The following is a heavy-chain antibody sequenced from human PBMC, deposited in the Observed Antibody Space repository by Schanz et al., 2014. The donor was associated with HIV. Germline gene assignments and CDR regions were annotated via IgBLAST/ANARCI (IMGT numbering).Heavy chain of an antibody. Sequence: QVQLVQSGAEVKKPGSSVKVSCKTFGGAFRIYAMSWVRQAPGQGLEWMGGIVPIFGTTNYAQRFQGRVSISADESTSTAYMELNSLRSDDTAVYYCARSASVISSGWCSGNACYSGAFHSWGQGSLVIVSS. CDR2: IVPIFGTT. CDR3: ARSASVISSGWCSGNACYSGAFHS. J-gene: IGHJ4*02. CDR1: GGAFRIYA. D-gene: IGHD2-15*01. V-gene: IGHV1-69*01.